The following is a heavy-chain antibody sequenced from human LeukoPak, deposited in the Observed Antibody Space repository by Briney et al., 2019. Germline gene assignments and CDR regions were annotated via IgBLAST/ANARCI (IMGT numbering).Heavy chain of an antibody. D-gene: IGHD2-21*02. J-gene: IGHJ4*02. V-gene: IGHV4-31*03. Sequence: SQTLSLTCTVSGGSISSGDYYWSWIRQHPGKGLEWIGYIYYSGSTYYNPSLKSRVTISVDTSKNQFSLKLSSVTAADTAVYYCASSSTLYCGGDCYPFDYWGQGTLVTVSS. CDR1: GGSISSGDYY. CDR2: IYYSGST. CDR3: ASSSTLYCGGDCYPFDY.